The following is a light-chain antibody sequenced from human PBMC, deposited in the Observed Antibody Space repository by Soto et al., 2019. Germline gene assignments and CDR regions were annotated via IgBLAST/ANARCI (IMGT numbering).Light chain of an antibody. Sequence: QSALTQPASVSGSPGQSITISCTGTSSDVGGYNSVSWYQQHPGKAPKVIIYDVGNRPSGVSDRFSGSKSANTASLTISGLQAEDEADYYCSSYTISNTLLFGGGTKLTVL. J-gene: IGLJ2*01. CDR3: SSYTISNTLL. V-gene: IGLV2-14*01. CDR1: SSDVGGYNS. CDR2: DVG.